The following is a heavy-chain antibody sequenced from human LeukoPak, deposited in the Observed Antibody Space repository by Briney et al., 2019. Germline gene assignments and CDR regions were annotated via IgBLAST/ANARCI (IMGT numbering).Heavy chain of an antibody. CDR3: AKDLTSGPWYFDL. J-gene: IGHJ2*01. CDR2: INPSGGST. D-gene: IGHD6-6*01. V-gene: IGHV1-46*01. Sequence: ASVKVSCKASGYTFTSYYMHWVRQAPGQGLEWMGIINPSGGSTSYAQKFQGRVTMTEDTSTHTVYMELSSLRSEDTAVYYCAKDLTSGPWYFDLWGRGTLVTVSS. CDR1: GYTFTSYY.